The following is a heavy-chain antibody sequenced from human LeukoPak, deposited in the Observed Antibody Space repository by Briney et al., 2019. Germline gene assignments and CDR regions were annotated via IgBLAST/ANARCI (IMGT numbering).Heavy chain of an antibody. CDR1: GFTFSSYA. CDR2: ISGSGGST. V-gene: IGHV3-23*01. CDR3: AKYLYYDSSGYLFDY. Sequence: SGGSLRLSCAASGFTFSSYAMSWVRQAPGKGLEWVSAISGSGGSTYYADSVKSRFTISRDNSKNTLYLQMNGLRAEDRAVYYCAKYLYYDSSGYLFDYWGQGTLVTVFS. D-gene: IGHD3-22*01. J-gene: IGHJ4*02.